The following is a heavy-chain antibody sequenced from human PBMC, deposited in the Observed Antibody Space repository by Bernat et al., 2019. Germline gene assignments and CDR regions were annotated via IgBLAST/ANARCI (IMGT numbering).Heavy chain of an antibody. Sequence: EVQLVESGGGVVRPGGSLRLSCAASGFTFDDYGMSWVRQAPGKGLEWVSGINWNGGSTGYADSVKGRFTISRDNAKNSLYLQMNSLRAEDTAVYYCARDHRFNYYGSGSYNYYMDVWGKGTTVTVSS. CDR2: INWNGGST. D-gene: IGHD3-10*01. V-gene: IGHV3-20*04. J-gene: IGHJ6*03. CDR1: GFTFDDYG. CDR3: ARDHRFNYYGSGSYNYYMDV.